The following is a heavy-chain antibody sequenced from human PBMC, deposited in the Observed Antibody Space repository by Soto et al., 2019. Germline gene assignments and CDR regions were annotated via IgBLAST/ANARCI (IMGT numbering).Heavy chain of an antibody. CDR2: IIPIFGTA. CDR3: ARGTLFGVVYYYYGIDV. CDR1: GGTFSSYA. Sequence: GASVKVSCKASGGTFSSYAISWVRQAPGQGLEWMGGIIPIFGTANYAQKFQGRVTITADESTSTAYMELSSLRSEDTAVYYCARGTLFGVVYYYYGIDVWGQGTTVTGSS. V-gene: IGHV1-69*13. J-gene: IGHJ6*02. D-gene: IGHD3-3*01.